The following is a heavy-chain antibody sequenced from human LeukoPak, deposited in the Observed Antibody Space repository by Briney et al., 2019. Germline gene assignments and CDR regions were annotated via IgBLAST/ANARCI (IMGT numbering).Heavy chain of an antibody. J-gene: IGHJ5*02. CDR3: AKRPSDRWRSGPSASRWFDP. D-gene: IGHD3-3*01. CDR2: ISSSSSYI. CDR1: GFTFSSYS. Sequence: PGGSLRLSCAASGFTFSSYSMNWVRQAPGKGLEWVSSISSSSSYIYYADSVKGRFTISRDNAKNTLYLQMNSLRAEDTAVYYCAKRPSDRWRSGPSASRWFDPWGQGTLVIVSS. V-gene: IGHV3-21*04.